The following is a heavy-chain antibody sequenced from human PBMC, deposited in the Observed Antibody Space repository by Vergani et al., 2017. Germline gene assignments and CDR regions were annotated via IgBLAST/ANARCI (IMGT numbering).Heavy chain of an antibody. D-gene: IGHD1-7*01. CDR2: ISGSVGST. CDR1: GFTFSSYA. Sequence: EVQLLESGGGLVQPGGSLRLSCAASGFTFSSYAMSWVRQAPGKGLEWVSAISGSVGSTYYADSVKGRFNISRDNSKNTLYLQMNSLRAEDTAVYYCANHGGWIWNYGGYFQHWGQGTLVTVSS. J-gene: IGHJ1*01. V-gene: IGHV3-23*01. CDR3: ANHGGWIWNYGGYFQH.